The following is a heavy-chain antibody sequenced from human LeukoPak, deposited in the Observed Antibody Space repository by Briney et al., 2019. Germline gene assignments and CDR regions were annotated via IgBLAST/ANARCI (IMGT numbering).Heavy chain of an antibody. J-gene: IGHJ4*02. CDR2: IRSKANSYAT. CDR1: GFTFSGSA. V-gene: IGHV3-73*01. Sequence: PGGSLRLSCAASGFTFSGSAMHWVRQASGKGLKWVGRIRSKANSYATAYAASVKGRFTISRDDSKNTAYLQMNSLKTEDTAVYYCTRRDTAMVNFDYWGQGTLVTVSS. D-gene: IGHD5-18*01. CDR3: TRRDTAMVNFDY.